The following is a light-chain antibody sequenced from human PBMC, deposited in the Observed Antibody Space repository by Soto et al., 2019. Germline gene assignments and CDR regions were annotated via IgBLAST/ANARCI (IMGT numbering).Light chain of an antibody. Sequence: QSVLTQPASVSGSPGQSVTISCTGGSGDVGLYSFVSWYQQHSGEVPRLILYDVSKRPSGVSDRFSGSKSGDTASLTISGLQAEDEADYYCCSYTIAKTLVFGGGTKVTVL. J-gene: IGLJ2*01. CDR1: SGDVGLYSF. CDR2: DVS. V-gene: IGLV2-14*01. CDR3: CSYTIAKTLV.